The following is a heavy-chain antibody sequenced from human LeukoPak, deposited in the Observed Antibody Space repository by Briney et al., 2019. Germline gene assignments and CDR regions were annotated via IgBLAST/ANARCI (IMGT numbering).Heavy chain of an antibody. V-gene: IGHV4-4*07. D-gene: IGHD3-22*01. CDR1: SDSIRTYY. Sequence: PSETLSLTCTVSSDSIRTYYWSWIRQPAGQGLEWIGRIYTSGSTNYNPSLNSRVSMTVDTSNNQSSLKLRSVTAADTAVDFCASTSDSGGYYYDYWGQGTLVTVSS. J-gene: IGHJ4*02. CDR3: ASTSDSGGYYYDY. CDR2: IYTSGST.